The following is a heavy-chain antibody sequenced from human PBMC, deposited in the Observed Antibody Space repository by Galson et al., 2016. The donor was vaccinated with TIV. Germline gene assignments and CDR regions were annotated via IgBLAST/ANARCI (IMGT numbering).Heavy chain of an antibody. Sequence: PALVTPTQTVTLTCTFSGFSLSSNGVGIGWIRQPPGKALEWLALIYWDDEKRYNPSLESRLSIIKDTSKNKVVLTLTNVDPVDTATYYCAHRRPLTYYFDFWGQGARVTVSS. J-gene: IGHJ4*02. CDR2: IYWDDEK. CDR3: AHRRPLTYYFDF. V-gene: IGHV2-5*02. CDR1: GFSLSSNGVG. D-gene: IGHD2-21*01.